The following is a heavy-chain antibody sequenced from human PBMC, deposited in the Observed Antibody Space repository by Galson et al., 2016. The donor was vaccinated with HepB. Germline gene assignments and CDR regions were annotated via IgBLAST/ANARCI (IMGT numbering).Heavy chain of an antibody. Sequence: SETLSLTCSVSGGSVSSSSYYWGWIWQPPGKGLEWIGSIDYSGTGYYNPSLKSRVTISVDTSKNQFSLKLRSVIASDTAVYYCVRLVPAEWNFDSWGQGTLVIVSS. CDR3: VRLVPAEWNFDS. CDR1: GGSVSSSSYY. D-gene: IGHD2-2*01. V-gene: IGHV4-39*01. J-gene: IGHJ4*02. CDR2: IDYSGTG.